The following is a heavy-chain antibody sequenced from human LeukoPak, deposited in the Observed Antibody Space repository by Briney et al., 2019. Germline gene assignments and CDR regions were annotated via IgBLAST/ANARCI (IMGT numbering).Heavy chain of an antibody. CDR3: STGMLRGLAPVFLDY. CDR1: GFTFSSYW. V-gene: IGHV4-39*07. J-gene: IGHJ4*02. Sequence: GSLRLSCAASGFTFSSYWMSWVRQPPGRGLEWIGSIYYSGSTYYNPSLKSRVTISLDTSKNQFSLNLRSVTAADTAVYYCSTGMLRGLAPVFLDYWGQGTLVTVSS. D-gene: IGHD3-10*01. CDR2: IYYSGST.